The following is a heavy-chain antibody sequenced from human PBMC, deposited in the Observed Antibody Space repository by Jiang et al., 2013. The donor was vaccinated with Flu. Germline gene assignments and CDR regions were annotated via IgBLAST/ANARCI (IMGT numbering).Heavy chain of an antibody. V-gene: IGHV5-51*01. Sequence: GAEVKKPGESLKISCKGSGYSFTNYWIGWVRQMPGKGLEWMGIIYPGDSDTRYSPSFQGQVTISADKSISTAYLQWSSLKTSDTAIYYCARVGATVTTFLAWYFDLWGRGTLVTVSS. CDR1: GYSFTNYW. D-gene: IGHD4-17*01. CDR3: ARVGATVTTFLAWYFDL. J-gene: IGHJ2*01. CDR2: IYPGDSDT.